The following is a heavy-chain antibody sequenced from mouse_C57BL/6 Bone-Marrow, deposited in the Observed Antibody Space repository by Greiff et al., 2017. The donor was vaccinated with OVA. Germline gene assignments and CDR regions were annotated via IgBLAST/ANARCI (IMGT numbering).Heavy chain of an antibody. CDR2: IDPNSGGT. CDR3: EGYYGSSLWYFDV. V-gene: IGHV1-72*01. Sequence: QVQLQQPGAELVKPGASVKLSCKASGYTFASYWMHWVKQRPGRGLEWIGRIDPNSGGTKYNEKFKSKATLTVDKPSSTAYMQLSSLTSEDSAVDYCEGYYGSSLWYFDVWGTGTTVTVSA. CDR1: GYTFASYW. D-gene: IGHD1-1*01. J-gene: IGHJ1*03.